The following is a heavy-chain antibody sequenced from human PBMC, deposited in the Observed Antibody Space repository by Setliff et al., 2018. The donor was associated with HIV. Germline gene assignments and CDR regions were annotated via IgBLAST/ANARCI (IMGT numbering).Heavy chain of an antibody. J-gene: IGHJ6*02. CDR3: TRGPWGYDFWNGPSPMEV. V-gene: IGHV1-8*01. CDR2: MNPFSGDT. D-gene: IGHD3-3*01. Sequence: AASVKVSCKSLGYTFLNYDIFWVRQATGQGLEWMARMNPFSGDTAFAQKFHGRVTLTRNTSRRTAYMTLNTLKYEDTAVYYCTRGPWGYDFWNGPSPMEVWGQGTSVTV. CDR1: GYTFLNYD.